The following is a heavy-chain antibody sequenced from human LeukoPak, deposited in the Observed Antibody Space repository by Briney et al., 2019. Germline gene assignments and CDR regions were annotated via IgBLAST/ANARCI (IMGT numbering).Heavy chain of an antibody. Sequence: PGGFLRLSCVASGLPIGDFAMHWVRQAPGQGLEWVSLISGDGVSTFFTDSVKGRFSISRDNSKNSLFLEMSSLRTEDTAMYYCARESGKFDYWGQGTLVAVSS. CDR2: ISGDGVST. CDR1: GLPIGDFA. V-gene: IGHV3-43*02. J-gene: IGHJ4*02. CDR3: ARESGKFDY.